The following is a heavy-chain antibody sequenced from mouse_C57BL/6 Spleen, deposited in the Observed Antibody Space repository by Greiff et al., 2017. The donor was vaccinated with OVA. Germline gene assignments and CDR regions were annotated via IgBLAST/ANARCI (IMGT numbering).Heavy chain of an antibody. J-gene: IGHJ1*03. CDR3: ARDRGDFIIISGYFDV. CDR1: GFTFSSYA. Sequence: EVKLMESGGGLVKPGGSLKLSCAASGFTFSSYAMSWVRQTPEKRLEWVATISDGGSYTYYPDNVKGRFTISRDNAKNNLYLQMSHLKSEDTAMYYCARDRGDFIIISGYFDVWGTGTTVTVSS. D-gene: IGHD1-2*01. V-gene: IGHV5-4*01. CDR2: ISDGGSYT.